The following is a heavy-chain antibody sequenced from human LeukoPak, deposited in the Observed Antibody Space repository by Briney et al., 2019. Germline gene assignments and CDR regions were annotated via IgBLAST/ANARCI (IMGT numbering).Heavy chain of an antibody. CDR3: ARAQFGIQLWPGFDY. D-gene: IGHD5-18*01. J-gene: IGHJ4*02. Sequence: SETLSLTCSVSGDSVSSSSHYWSWIRQHPGKGLEWIGYIYYSGSTYYNPSLKSRVTISVDTSKNQFSLKLSSVTAADTAVYYCARAQFGIQLWPGFDYWGQGTLVTVSS. CDR2: IYYSGST. CDR1: GDSVSSSSHY. V-gene: IGHV4-31*03.